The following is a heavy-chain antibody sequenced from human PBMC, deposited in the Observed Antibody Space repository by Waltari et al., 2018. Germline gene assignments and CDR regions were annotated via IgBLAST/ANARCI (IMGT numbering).Heavy chain of an antibody. V-gene: IGHV3-21*01. J-gene: IGHJ1*01. Sequence: EVQLVESGGGLVKPGGSLRLTCAASGFTLRSYSMNWVRQAPGKGLEWVSSIISRSSYIYYVDSVKCLFTISRVHAKTSLYLQMNSLRAEDTAVYYCASDSHYILTEAGFQHLGQGTLVTVSS. CDR2: IISRSSYI. CDR3: ASDSHYILTEAGFQH. D-gene: IGHD3-9*01. CDR1: GFTLRSYS.